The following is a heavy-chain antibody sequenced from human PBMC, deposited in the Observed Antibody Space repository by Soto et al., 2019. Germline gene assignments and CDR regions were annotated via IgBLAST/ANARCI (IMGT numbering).Heavy chain of an antibody. CDR1: GGSISSSSYY. Sequence: SETLSLTCTVSGGSISSSSYYWGWIRQPPGEGLEWIGSIYYSGSTYYNPSLTSRVTISVDTSKNQFSLKLSSVTAADTAVYYCARQGLLYYDILTGRENYYYGMDVWGQGTTVTVSS. D-gene: IGHD3-9*01. V-gene: IGHV4-39*01. CDR3: ARQGLLYYDILTGRENYYYGMDV. J-gene: IGHJ6*02. CDR2: IYYSGST.